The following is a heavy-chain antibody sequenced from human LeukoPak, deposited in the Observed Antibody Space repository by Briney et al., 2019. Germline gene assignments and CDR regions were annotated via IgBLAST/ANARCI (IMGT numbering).Heavy chain of an antibody. D-gene: IGHD3-22*01. V-gene: IGHV1-46*01. CDR1: GYTFATYY. Sequence: ASVKVSCKASGYTFATYYMHWARQAPGQGLEWMGMINPSGGTTSYAQKFQGRVTMTRDMSTSTVYMELSSLRSEDTAVYYCAREEYYYDSSGYYFKLDYWGQGTLVTVSS. CDR2: INPSGGTT. J-gene: IGHJ4*02. CDR3: AREEYYYDSSGYYFKLDY.